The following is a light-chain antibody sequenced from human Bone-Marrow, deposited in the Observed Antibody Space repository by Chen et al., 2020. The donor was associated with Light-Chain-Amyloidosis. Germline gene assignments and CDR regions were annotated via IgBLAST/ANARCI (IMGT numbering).Light chain of an antibody. CDR1: NSGTTS. CDR3: QVWDRSSDRPV. CDR2: DDS. Sequence: SYVLTQPSSVSVAPGQPATIACGGNNSGTTSVHWYQQTPGQAPLLFVYDDSDRPSGIPERLSGSNAGNTATLTISGVEAGDEADYYCQVWDRSSDRPVFGGGTKLTVL. J-gene: IGLJ3*02. V-gene: IGLV3-21*02.